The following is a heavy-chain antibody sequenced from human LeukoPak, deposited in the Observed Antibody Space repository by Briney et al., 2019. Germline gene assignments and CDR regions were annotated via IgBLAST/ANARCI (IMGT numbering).Heavy chain of an antibody. D-gene: IGHD3-22*01. J-gene: IGHJ4*02. CDR3: ARAGGGLSGYYFGAYFDY. Sequence: GGSLRLSCAASGFTFSSYSMNWVRQAPGKGLEWVSYISSSSSTIYYEDSVKGRFTIPRDNGKNSLYLQMNSLRAEDTAVYYCARAGGGLSGYYFGAYFDYWGQGTLVTVSS. CDR2: ISSSSSTI. CDR1: GFTFSSYS. V-gene: IGHV3-48*01.